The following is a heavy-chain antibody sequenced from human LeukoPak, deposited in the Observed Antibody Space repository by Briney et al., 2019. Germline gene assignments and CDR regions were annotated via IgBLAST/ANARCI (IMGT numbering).Heavy chain of an antibody. D-gene: IGHD5-12*01. CDR2: IYASGSP. Sequence: PSETLPLTCTVSGGSIRIHYWSWIRQPAGKGLEWIGRIYASGSPNYNPSLKSRVTISVDTSKNQFSLKLSSVTAADTAVYYCARGIVATNRNFDYWGQGTLVTVSS. CDR1: GGSIRIHY. V-gene: IGHV4-4*07. J-gene: IGHJ4*02. CDR3: ARGIVATNRNFDY.